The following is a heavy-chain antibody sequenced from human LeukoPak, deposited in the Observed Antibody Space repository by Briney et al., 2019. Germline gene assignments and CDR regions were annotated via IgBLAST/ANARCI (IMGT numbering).Heavy chain of an antibody. J-gene: IGHJ4*02. Sequence: SETLSLTCTVSGGSISSYYWSWIRQPPGKGLEWIGSIYYSGSTYYNPSLKSRVTISVDTSKNQFSLKLSSVTAADTAVYYCARDRGTAMVTDYWGQGTLVTVSS. CDR3: ARDRGTAMVTDY. CDR1: GGSISSYY. CDR2: IYYSGST. D-gene: IGHD5-18*01. V-gene: IGHV4-59*12.